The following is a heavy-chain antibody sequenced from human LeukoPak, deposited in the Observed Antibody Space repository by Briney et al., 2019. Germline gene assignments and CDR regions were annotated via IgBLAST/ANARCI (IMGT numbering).Heavy chain of an antibody. CDR3: ARGMAAAGIWRTYYYYGMDV. CDR2: IYYSGST. Sequence: PSETLSLTCTVSGGSISSYYWSWIRQPPGKGLEWIGYIYYSGSTNYNPSLKSRVTISVDTSKNQFSLKLSSVTAADTAVYYCARGMAAAGIWRTYYYYGMDVWGQGTTVTVSS. CDR1: GGSISSYY. D-gene: IGHD6-13*01. J-gene: IGHJ6*02. V-gene: IGHV4-59*01.